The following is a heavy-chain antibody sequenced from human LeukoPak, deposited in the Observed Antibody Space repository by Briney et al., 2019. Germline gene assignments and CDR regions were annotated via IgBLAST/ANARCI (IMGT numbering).Heavy chain of an antibody. CDR2: INHSGST. CDR3: AVDYPVGY. D-gene: IGHD3/OR15-3a*01. CDR1: GGSFSGYY. Sequence: SETLSLTCAVYGGSFSGYYWSWIRQPPGKGLEWIGEINHSGSTNYNPSLKSRVTISVDTSKNQFSLKLSSVTAADTAVYYCAVDYPVGYWGQGTLVTVSS. V-gene: IGHV4-34*01. J-gene: IGHJ4*02.